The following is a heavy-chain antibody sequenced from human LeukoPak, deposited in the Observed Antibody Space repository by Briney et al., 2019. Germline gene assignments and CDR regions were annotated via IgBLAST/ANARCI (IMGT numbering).Heavy chain of an antibody. J-gene: IGHJ4*02. CDR1: GGTFSSYA. CDR2: IIPIFGTA. D-gene: IGHD2-15*01. V-gene: IGHV1-69*13. Sequence: ASVKVSCKASGGTFSSYAIGWVRQAPGQGLEWMGGIIPIFGTANYAQKFQGRVTITADESTSTAYMELSSLRSEDTAVYYCARDLSNSGGAIWDYWGQGTLVTVSS. CDR3: ARDLSNSGGAIWDY.